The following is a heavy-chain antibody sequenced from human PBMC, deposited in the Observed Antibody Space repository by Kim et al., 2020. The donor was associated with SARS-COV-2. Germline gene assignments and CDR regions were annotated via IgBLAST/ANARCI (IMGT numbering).Heavy chain of an antibody. CDR2: IYHSGST. J-gene: IGHJ4*02. CDR3: ARGDGYNQNFDY. CDR1: GGSISSGGYS. V-gene: IGHV4-30-2*01. Sequence: SETLSLTCAVSGGSISSGGYSWSWIRQPPGKGLEWIGYIYHSGSTYYNPSLKSRVTISVDRSKNQFSLKLSSVTAADTAVYYCARGDGYNQNFDYWGQGTLVTVSS. D-gene: IGHD5-12*01.